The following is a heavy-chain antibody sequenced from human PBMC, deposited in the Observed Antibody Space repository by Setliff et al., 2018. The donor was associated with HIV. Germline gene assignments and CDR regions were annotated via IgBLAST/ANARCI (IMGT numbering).Heavy chain of an antibody. CDR3: ARDRRGYYYGSGSCYMDV. J-gene: IGHJ6*03. Sequence: SETLSLTCTVSGDSISSHYWSWIRQPPGKGLEWIGYIYTSGITDYNPSLKSRVTISGDTSKNQFPLKLSSVTAADTAVYYCARDRRGYYYGSGSCYMDVWGTGTTVTVSS. CDR2: IYTSGIT. CDR1: GDSISSHY. V-gene: IGHV4-4*08. D-gene: IGHD3-10*01.